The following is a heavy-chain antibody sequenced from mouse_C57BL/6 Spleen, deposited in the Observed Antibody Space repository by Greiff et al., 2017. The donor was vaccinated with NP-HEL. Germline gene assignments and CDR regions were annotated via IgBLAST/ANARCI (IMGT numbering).Heavy chain of an antibody. CDR2: ISSGGDYI. D-gene: IGHD2-3*01. CDR3: TREADGYYGY. CDR1: GFTFSSYA. J-gene: IGHJ2*01. V-gene: IGHV5-9-1*02. Sequence: DVMLVESGEGLVKPGGSLKLSCAASGFTFSSYAMSWVRQTPEKRLEWVAYISSGGDYIYYADTVKGRFTISRDNARNTLYLQMSSLKSEDTAMYYCTREADGYYGYWGQGTTLTVSS.